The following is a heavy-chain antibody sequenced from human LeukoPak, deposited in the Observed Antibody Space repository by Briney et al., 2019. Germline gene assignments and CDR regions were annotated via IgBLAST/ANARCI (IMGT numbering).Heavy chain of an antibody. CDR2: IYYTGNT. V-gene: IGHV4-39*07. CDR1: GDSIIGYY. Sequence: SETLSLTCSVSGDSIIGYYWGWIRQPPGKGLEWIGNIYYTGNTYYNSSLKSRVTISLDTSKNQFSLKVISMTAADTAVYYCARIGGYSYALNWGQGTLVTVSS. J-gene: IGHJ4*02. D-gene: IGHD5-18*01. CDR3: ARIGGYSYALN.